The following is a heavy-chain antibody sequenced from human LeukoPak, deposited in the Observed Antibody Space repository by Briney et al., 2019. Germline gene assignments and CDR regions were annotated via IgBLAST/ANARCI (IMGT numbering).Heavy chain of an antibody. V-gene: IGHV4-39*01. J-gene: IGHJ3*02. CDR3: AIGGFSGSHTDAFDI. CDR2: IYYSGST. D-gene: IGHD1-26*01. Sequence: ETLSLTCTVSGGSISSSSYYWGWIRQPPGKGLEWIGSIYYSGSTYYNPSLKSRVTISVDTSKNQFSLKLSSVTAADTAVYYCAIGGFSGSHTDAFDIWGQGTMVTDSS. CDR1: GGSISSSSYY.